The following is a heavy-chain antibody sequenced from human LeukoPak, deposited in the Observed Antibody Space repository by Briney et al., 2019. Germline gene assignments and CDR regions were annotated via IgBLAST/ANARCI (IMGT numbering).Heavy chain of an antibody. J-gene: IGHJ3*02. CDR1: GYSFTSYW. CDR2: IYPSDSDT. V-gene: IGHV5-51*01. CDR3: ARVGHPTITGFCCGDSCYWDAFDI. D-gene: IGHD2-15*01. Sequence: GESLKIPCKGSGYSFTSYWIGWVRQMPRKGLEWMGIIYPSDSDTRYSPTFQGQVTISADSSISTAYPQCGSLKASDTDIYYCARVGHPTITGFCCGDSCYWDAFDIWGQGTMVLVSS.